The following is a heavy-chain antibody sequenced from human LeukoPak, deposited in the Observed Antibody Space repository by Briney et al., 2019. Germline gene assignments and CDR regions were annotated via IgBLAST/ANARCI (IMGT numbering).Heavy chain of an antibody. V-gene: IGHV3-7*01. CDR2: IKPDGTEK. D-gene: IGHD7-27*01. Sequence: GGSLRPSCAASGFTFSNSWMTWVRQAPEKGLESVASIKPDGTEKYYVDSVKGRFTVSRDNAKNSLYLQMNSLRAEDTALYYCARDPAWGAFDIWGQGTMATVSS. J-gene: IGHJ3*02. CDR3: ARDPAWGAFDI. CDR1: GFTFSNSW.